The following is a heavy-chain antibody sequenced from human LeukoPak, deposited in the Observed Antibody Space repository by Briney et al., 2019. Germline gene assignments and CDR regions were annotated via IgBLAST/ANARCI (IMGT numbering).Heavy chain of an antibody. CDR2: ISDSGGTT. D-gene: IGHD5-24*01. CDR1: GFSLSSHA. CDR3: AKGRRDGYHTPWFDY. V-gene: IGHV3-23*01. Sequence: GGSLRLSCAASGFSLSSHAMNWVRQAPRKRLEWDSTISDSGGTTYYEDSVLGRLTISRDNSNSTLYLQINSLRAEDTAVYYCAKGRRDGYHTPWFDYWGQGTLVTVSS. J-gene: IGHJ4*02.